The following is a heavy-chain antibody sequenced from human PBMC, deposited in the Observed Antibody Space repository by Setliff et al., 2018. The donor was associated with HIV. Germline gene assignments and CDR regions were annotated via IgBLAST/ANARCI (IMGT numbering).Heavy chain of an antibody. CDR3: ARGTDYSGWFYDY. V-gene: IGHV3-7*03. D-gene: IGHD1-26*01. Sequence: LRLSCIASGFTSSKFWMRWVRQAPGKGLERVADIKQDGSETYYVDSVRGRFTIYRDNAKSSLYLQMNSLRAEDTAVYYCARGTDYSGWFYDYWGQGTQVTVSS. CDR2: IKQDGSET. CDR1: GFTSSKFW. J-gene: IGHJ4*02.